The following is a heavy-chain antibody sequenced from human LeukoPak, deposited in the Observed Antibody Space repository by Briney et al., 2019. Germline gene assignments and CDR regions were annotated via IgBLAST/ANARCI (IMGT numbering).Heavy chain of an antibody. CDR3: ARDRASGIVVATRYFDL. D-gene: IGHD3-22*01. CDR2: IYYSGST. Sequence: SETLSLTCTVSGGSISSGGYYWSGIRQHPGKGLEWIGYIYYSGSTYYNPSLKSRVTISVDTSKNQFSLKLSSVTAADTAVYYCARDRASGIVVATRYFDLWGRGTLVTVSS. V-gene: IGHV4-31*03. CDR1: GGSISSGGYY. J-gene: IGHJ2*01.